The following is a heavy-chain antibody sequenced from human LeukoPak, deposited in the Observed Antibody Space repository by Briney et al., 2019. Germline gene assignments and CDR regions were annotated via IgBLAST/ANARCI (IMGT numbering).Heavy chain of an antibody. D-gene: IGHD1-14*01. CDR2: IRYDGSNN. J-gene: IGHJ6*03. CDR1: GFTFSSYG. V-gene: IGHV3-30*02. Sequence: GGSLRLSCAASGFTFSSYGMHWVRQAPGKGLEWVAFIRYDGSNNYYADSVKGRFTISRDNSKNTLYLQMNSLRAEDTAVYYCAKSGNYYYYMDVWGKGTTVTVSS. CDR3: AKSGNYYYYMDV.